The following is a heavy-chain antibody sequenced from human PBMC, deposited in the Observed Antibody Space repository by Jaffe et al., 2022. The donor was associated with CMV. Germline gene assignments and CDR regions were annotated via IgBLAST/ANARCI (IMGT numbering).Heavy chain of an antibody. D-gene: IGHD2-2*01. CDR3: ARDRWDIVVVPAASYYYYYYMDV. CDR2: INAGNGNT. CDR1: GYTFTSYA. V-gene: IGHV1-3*01. Sequence: QVQLVQSGAEVKKPGASVKVSCKASGYTFTSYAMHWVRQAPGQRLEWMGWINAGNGNTKYSQKFQGRVTITRDTSASTAYMELSSLRSEDTAVYYCARDRWDIVVVPAASYYYYYYMDVWGKGTTVTVSS. J-gene: IGHJ6*03.